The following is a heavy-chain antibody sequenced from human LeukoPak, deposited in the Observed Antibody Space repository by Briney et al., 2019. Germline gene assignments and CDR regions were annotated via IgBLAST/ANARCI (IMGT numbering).Heavy chain of an antibody. CDR1: GGSISSYY. D-gene: IGHD6-13*01. Sequence: SETLSLTCTVSGGSISSYYWSGIRQPPGKGLEWIGYIYYSGSTNYNPSLKSRVTISVDTSKNQFSLKLSSVTAADTAVYYCARVPTAAAGRFDFDYWGQGTLVIVSS. V-gene: IGHV4-59*01. CDR2: IYYSGST. CDR3: ARVPTAAAGRFDFDY. J-gene: IGHJ4*02.